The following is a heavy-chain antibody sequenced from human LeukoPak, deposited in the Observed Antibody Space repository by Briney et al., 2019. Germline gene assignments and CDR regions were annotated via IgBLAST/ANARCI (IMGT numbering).Heavy chain of an antibody. V-gene: IGHV4-31*03. CDR3: ARGDSSSWYKH. J-gene: IGHJ1*01. Sequence: PSETLSLTCTVSGGSISSGGYYWSWIRQHPGKCLEWIGYIYYSGSTYYNPSLKSRVTISVDTSKNQFSLKLSSVTAADTAVYYCARGDSSSWYKHWGQGTLVTVSS. D-gene: IGHD6-13*01. CDR1: GGSISSGGYY. CDR2: IYYSGST.